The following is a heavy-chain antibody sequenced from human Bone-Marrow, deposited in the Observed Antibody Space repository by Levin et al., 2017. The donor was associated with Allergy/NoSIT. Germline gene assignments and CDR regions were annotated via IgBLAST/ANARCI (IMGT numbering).Heavy chain of an antibody. CDR1: GFTISTNY. D-gene: IGHD5-12*01. CDR3: AIDDVVATNH. CDR2: IHSGGRK. V-gene: IGHV3-66*01. Sequence: GGSLRLSCAASGFTISTNYMSWVRQVPGKGLEWVSIIHSGGRKNYADSVKGRFTISRDNYNNTLYLQMNSLRGEDTAIYYCAIDDVVATNHWGQGTLVIVSS. J-gene: IGHJ4*02.